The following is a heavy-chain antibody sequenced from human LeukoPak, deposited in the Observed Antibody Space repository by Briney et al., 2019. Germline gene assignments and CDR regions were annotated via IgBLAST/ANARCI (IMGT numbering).Heavy chain of an antibody. Sequence: ASVKVSCKASGYTFTSYGISWVRQAPGQGLEWMGWISAYNGNTNYAQKLQSRVTMTTDTSTSTAYMELRSLRSDDTAVYYCARVPGAAYYYGMDVWGKGTTVTVSS. D-gene: IGHD2-15*01. V-gene: IGHV1-18*04. CDR1: GYTFTSYG. CDR2: ISAYNGNT. J-gene: IGHJ6*04. CDR3: ARVPGAAYYYGMDV.